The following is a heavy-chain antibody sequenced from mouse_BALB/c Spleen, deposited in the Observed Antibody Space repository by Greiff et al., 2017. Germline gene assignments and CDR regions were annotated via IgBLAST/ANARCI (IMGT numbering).Heavy chain of an antibody. CDR3: TRLIYYGNPFDY. CDR1: GYTFTSYW. J-gene: IGHJ2*01. CDR2: IYPGNSDT. V-gene: IGHV1-5*01. Sequence: EVQLQQSGTVLARPGASVKMSCKASGYTFTSYWMHWVKQRPGQGLEWIGAIYPGNSDTSYNQKFKGKAKLTAVTSTSTAYMELSSLTNEDSAVYYCTRLIYYGNPFDYWGQGTTLTASS. D-gene: IGHD2-1*01.